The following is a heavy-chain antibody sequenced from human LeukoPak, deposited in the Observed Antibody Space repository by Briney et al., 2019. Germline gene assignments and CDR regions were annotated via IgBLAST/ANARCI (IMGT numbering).Heavy chain of an antibody. D-gene: IGHD3-22*01. V-gene: IGHV1-69*01. Sequence: SVKVSCKASGGTFSSYAISWVRQAPGQGLEWMGGIVPIFGTANYAQKFQGRVTITADESTSTAYMELSSLRSEDTAVYYCARVFPTYYYDSSGAYFDYWGQGTLVTVSS. CDR2: IVPIFGTA. CDR3: ARVFPTYYYDSSGAYFDY. J-gene: IGHJ4*02. CDR1: GGTFSSYA.